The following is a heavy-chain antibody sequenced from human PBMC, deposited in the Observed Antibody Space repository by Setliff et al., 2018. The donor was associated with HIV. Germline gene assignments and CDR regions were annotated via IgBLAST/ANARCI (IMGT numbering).Heavy chain of an antibody. CDR2: INHSGST. J-gene: IGHJ5*01. D-gene: IGHD1-7*01. Sequence: PSETLSLTCAVYGGSFSDYYWSWIRQPPGKGLEWIGEINHSGSTNYNPSLKRRVTISVDTSKNQFSLKLNSVTAADTAAYYCARVRLELRQYWFDSWGQGSPVTVTS. V-gene: IGHV4-34*01. CDR3: ARVRLELRQYWFDS. CDR1: GGSFSDYY.